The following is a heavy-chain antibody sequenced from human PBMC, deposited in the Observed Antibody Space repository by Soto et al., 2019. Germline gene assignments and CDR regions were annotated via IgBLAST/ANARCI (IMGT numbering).Heavy chain of an antibody. J-gene: IGHJ5*02. D-gene: IGHD3-3*01. Sequence: SETLSLTCTVSGGSISSYYWSWIRQPPGKGLEWIGYIYYSGSTNYNPSLKSRVTISVDTSKNQFSLKLRSVTAADTAVYYCARANIRFDFWSGYEGVGDWFDPWGQGTLVTVSS. CDR1: GGSISSYY. CDR3: ARANIRFDFWSGYEGVGDWFDP. V-gene: IGHV4-59*01. CDR2: IYYSGST.